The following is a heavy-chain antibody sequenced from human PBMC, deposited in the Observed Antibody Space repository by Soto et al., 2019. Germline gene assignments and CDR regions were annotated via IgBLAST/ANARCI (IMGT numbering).Heavy chain of an antibody. D-gene: IGHD3-16*01. Sequence: PSETLSLTCTVSGDSISSNYWSWIRQPPGKGLEWIGYFHYSANTNYNPSLKSRVIISVDTSKNQFFLKLTSVTATDTAVYYCAKTKEGGFDPWGKGILVTVS. CDR2: FHYSANT. CDR3: AKTKEGGFDP. CDR1: GDSISSNY. J-gene: IGHJ5*02. V-gene: IGHV4-59*01.